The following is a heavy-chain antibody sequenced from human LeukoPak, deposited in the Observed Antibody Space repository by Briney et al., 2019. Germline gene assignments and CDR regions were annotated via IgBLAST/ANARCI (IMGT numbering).Heavy chain of an antibody. CDR3: AKASGYDSSFDY. Sequence: PSQTLSLTCTVSGGSISSGNYDWTWIPQPAGKGLEWIGRISTSGSTNYNPSLKSRVTISLDTSMNQFFLRLTSVAAADTAVYYCAKASGYDSSFDYWGQGTLVTVSS. CDR2: ISTSGST. V-gene: IGHV4-61*02. J-gene: IGHJ4*02. D-gene: IGHD5-12*01. CDR1: GGSISSGNYD.